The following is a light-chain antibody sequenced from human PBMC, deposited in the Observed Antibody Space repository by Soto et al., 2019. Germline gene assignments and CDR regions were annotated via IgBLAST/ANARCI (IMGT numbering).Light chain of an antibody. CDR2: GAS. V-gene: IGKV3-20*01. Sequence: EIVLTQSPGTLSLSPGERATLSCRASQSVFNNNLAWYQQKPGQAPRLLMFGASSRATGIPDRFSGSGSGTDFTLTISRREPEDFAIYHCQQYGGSPRTVGQGTKLEIK. J-gene: IGKJ2*01. CDR1: QSVFNNN. CDR3: QQYGGSPRT.